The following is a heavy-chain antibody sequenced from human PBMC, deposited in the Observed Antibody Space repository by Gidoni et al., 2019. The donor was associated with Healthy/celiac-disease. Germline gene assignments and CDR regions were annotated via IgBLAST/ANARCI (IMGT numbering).Heavy chain of an antibody. D-gene: IGHD3-3*01. V-gene: IGHV3-7*01. J-gene: IGHJ4*02. Sequence: EVQLVESGGGLVQPGGSLRRSCAASGFTFSSYWMRWVRQAPGKGLEVVANIKQDGSDKYYVDSVKGRFTNSRDNANNSLYLQMNSLRAEDTAVYYCARHYDFWSGYYLDYWGQGTLVTVSS. CDR3: ARHYDFWSGYYLDY. CDR2: IKQDGSDK. CDR1: GFTFSSYW.